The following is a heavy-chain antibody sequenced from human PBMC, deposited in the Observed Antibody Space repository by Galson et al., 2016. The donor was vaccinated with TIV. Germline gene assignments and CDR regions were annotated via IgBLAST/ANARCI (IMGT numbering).Heavy chain of an antibody. CDR3: ARQSGYGTSWFPYYFDN. J-gene: IGHJ4*02. Sequence: ETLSLTCTVSGDSISNYYWTWIRQPPGKGLEWIGYIYYSGSTNYSPSLKSRVTISRDTSKNQFSLKLNSATASDTAVYYCARQSGYGTSWFPYYFDNWGQGTLVTVSS. V-gene: IGHV4-59*08. D-gene: IGHD6-13*01. CDR2: IYYSGST. CDR1: GDSISNYY.